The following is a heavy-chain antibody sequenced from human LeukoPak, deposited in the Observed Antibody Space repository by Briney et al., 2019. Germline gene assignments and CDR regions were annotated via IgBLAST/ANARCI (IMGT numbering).Heavy chain of an antibody. CDR1: GYTFTGYY. D-gene: IGHD2-2*01. CDR2: INPNSGGT. CDR3: ARCVLGYCSSTSCYGAAFDI. Sequence: ASVKVSCKASGYTFTGYYMHWVRQAPGQGLEWMGWINPNSGGTNYAQKFQGRVTMTRDTSISAAYMGMSRLRSDDTAVYYCARCVLGYCSSTSCYGAAFDIWGQGTMVTVSS. V-gene: IGHV1-2*02. J-gene: IGHJ3*02.